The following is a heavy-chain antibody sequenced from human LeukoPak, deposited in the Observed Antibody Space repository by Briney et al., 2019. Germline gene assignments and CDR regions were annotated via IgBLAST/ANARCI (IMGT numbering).Heavy chain of an antibody. CDR1: GFTVSSYA. Sequence: GGSLRLSCAASGFTVSSYAMHWVRQAPGKGLEWLAVISYDGSKKYYADSVKGRFIISRDKSNNTLYLQMNSLRTEDTAVYYCATGGTPNYYYYYYMDVWGKGTTVTVSS. D-gene: IGHD3-16*01. CDR3: ATGGTPNYYYYYYMDV. CDR2: ISYDGSKK. J-gene: IGHJ6*03. V-gene: IGHV3-30*01.